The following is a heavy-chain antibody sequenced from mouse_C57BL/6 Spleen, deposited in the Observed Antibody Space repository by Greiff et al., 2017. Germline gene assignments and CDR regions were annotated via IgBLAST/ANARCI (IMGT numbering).Heavy chain of an antibody. CDR2: IDPSDSYT. CDR3: ARWGVTTGMDD. D-gene: IGHD2-2*01. Sequence: QVQLQQPGAELVMPGASVKLSCKASGYTFTSYWMHWVKQRPGQGLEWIGEIDPSDSYTNYNQKFKGKSTLTVDKSSSTAYMQLSSLASEDSAVYYCARWGVTTGMDDWGQGTSVTVSS. CDR1: GYTFTSYW. J-gene: IGHJ4*01. V-gene: IGHV1-69*01.